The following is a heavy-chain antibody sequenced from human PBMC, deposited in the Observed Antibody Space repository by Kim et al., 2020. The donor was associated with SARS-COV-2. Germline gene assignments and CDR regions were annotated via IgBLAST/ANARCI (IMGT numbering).Heavy chain of an antibody. CDR2: ISDSGRRT. J-gene: IGHJ4*01. CDR3: AKELVDYCSGGRCDFDY. CDR1: GFTFSNYA. Sequence: GGSLRLSCAASGFTFSNYALSWVRQAPGKGLEWVSAISDSGRRTYYADSVKGRFTISRDNSKNTLYLQMNSLRADDTAVYYCAKELVDYCSGGRCDFDY. V-gene: IGHV3-23*01. D-gene: IGHD2-15*01.